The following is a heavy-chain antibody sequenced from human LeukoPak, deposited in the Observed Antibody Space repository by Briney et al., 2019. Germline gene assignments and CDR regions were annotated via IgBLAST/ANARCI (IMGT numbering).Heavy chain of an antibody. J-gene: IGHJ3*02. CDR1: GGSISSSSYY. CDR2: IYYSGST. V-gene: IGHV4-39*01. Sequence: SQTLSLTCTVSGGSISSSSYYWGWIRQPPGKGLEWIGSIYYSGSTYYNPSLKSRVTISVDTSKNQFSLKLSSVTAADTAVYYCARQMGIAARPDAFDIWGQGTMVTVSS. CDR3: ARQMGIAARPDAFDI. D-gene: IGHD6-6*01.